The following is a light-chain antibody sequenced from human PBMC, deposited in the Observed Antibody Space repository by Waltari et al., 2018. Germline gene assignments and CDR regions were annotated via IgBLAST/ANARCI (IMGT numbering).Light chain of an antibody. V-gene: IGKV3-11*01. CDR3: QQRSGWSPVFT. CDR2: DAS. Sequence: EIVLTPSPATMSLSPGERATLSCRASQSVSIFLGWYPQKSGQAPRLLIYDASTRATGIPARFSGSGSGTDFTLTISSLVTEDFAVYYCQQRSGWSPVFTFGPGTKVDV. CDR1: QSVSIF. J-gene: IGKJ3*01.